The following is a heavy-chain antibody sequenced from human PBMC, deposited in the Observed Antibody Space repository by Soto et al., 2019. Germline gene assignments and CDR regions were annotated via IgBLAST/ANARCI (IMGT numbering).Heavy chain of an antibody. CDR2: IVPNVGTV. Sequence: QVQLVQSGAEVKKPGSSVKVSCKASGGTLSSFINYPINWVRQAPGQGLEWMGGIVPNVGTVNYAQKFQGRVTITADKSTGTAYMEVSSLRSEDTALYYCARRDTSGFLRYFDNLGQGTLVTVSS. V-gene: IGHV1-69*06. D-gene: IGHD3-3*01. CDR1: GGTLSSFINYP. CDR3: ARRDTSGFLRYFDN. J-gene: IGHJ4*02.